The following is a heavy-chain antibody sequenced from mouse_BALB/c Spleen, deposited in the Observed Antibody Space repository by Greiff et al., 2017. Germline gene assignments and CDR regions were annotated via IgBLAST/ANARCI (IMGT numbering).Heavy chain of an antibody. D-gene: IGHD1-1*01. Sequence: DLVKPGASVKLSCKASGYTFTSYWINWIKQRPGQGLEWIGRIAPGSGSTYYNEMFKGKAQLTVDTSSSTAYIQLSSLSSEDSAVYFCARWGYYGSSDWYFDVWGAGTTVTVSS. V-gene: IGHV1S41*01. CDR3: ARWGYYGSSDWYFDV. CDR1: GYTFTSYW. CDR2: IAPGSGST. J-gene: IGHJ1*01.